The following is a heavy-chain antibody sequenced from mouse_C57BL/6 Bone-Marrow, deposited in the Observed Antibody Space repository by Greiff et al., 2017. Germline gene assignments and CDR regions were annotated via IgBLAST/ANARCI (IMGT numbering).Heavy chain of an antibody. CDR3: ARGYYYGSSYGWFAY. Sequence: QVQLQQPGTELVKPGASVKLSCKASGYTFTSYWMHWVKQRPGQGLEWIGNINPSNGGTNYNEKFKSKATLTVDKTSSTAYMQLSSLTSEDAAVYCCARGYYYGSSYGWFAYWGQGTLVTVAA. CDR2: INPSNGGT. V-gene: IGHV1-53*01. CDR1: GYTFTSYW. D-gene: IGHD1-1*01. J-gene: IGHJ3*01.